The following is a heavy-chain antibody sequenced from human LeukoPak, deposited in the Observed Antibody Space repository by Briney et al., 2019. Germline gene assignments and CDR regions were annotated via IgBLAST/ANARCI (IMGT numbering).Heavy chain of an antibody. CDR2: ISSDGTSI. D-gene: IGHD6-13*01. J-gene: IGHJ4*02. CDR3: VREMLAESGLDD. CDR1: GFTFSSYE. V-gene: IGHV3-48*03. Sequence: PGGSLRLSCVASGFTFSSYEMTWVRQAPGKGLEWLSHISSDGTSICSAASVKGRFTVSRDNAKNSLYLQMNNLRAEDTAIYYCVREMLAESGLDDWGQGILLTVS.